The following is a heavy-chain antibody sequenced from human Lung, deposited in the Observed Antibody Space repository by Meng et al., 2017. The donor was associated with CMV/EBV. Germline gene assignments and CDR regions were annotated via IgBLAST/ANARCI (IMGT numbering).Heavy chain of an antibody. J-gene: IGHJ5*02. CDR2: IFFTGTT. D-gene: IGHD7-27*01. V-gene: IGHV4-30-4*08. Sequence: SVRSADYYWSWIRQSPGKGLEWIGNIFFTGTTSYNPSLKSRVSISIDTSKNQFSLLVNSVTAADTAVYYCARERTGDPGLSSWFDPWGQGTLVTVSS. CDR1: SVRSADYY. CDR3: ARERTGDPGLSSWFDP.